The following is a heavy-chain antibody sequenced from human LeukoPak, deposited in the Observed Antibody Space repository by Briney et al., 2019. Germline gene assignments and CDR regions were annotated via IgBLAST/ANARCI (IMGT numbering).Heavy chain of an antibody. CDR2: ISISSSYI. J-gene: IGHJ6*03. V-gene: IGHV3-21*01. CDR1: GFTFSSYN. CDR3: ARVIVFRGYMDV. D-gene: IGHD1-26*01. Sequence: PGRSLRLSCAASGFTFSSYNMNWVRQAPGKGLEWVSSISISSSYIYYADSVKGRFTISRDNAKNSLYLQMNSLRAEDTAVYYCARVIVFRGYMDVWGKGTTVTVSS.